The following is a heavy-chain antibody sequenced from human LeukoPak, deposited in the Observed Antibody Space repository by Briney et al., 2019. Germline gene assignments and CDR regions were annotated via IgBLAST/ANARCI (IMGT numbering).Heavy chain of an antibody. CDR3: ARGEWSDNWFDP. CDR1: GGSISSYY. Sequence: SETLSLTCTVSGGSISSYYWSWIRQPPGKGLEWIGCIYYSGSTNYNPSLKSRVTISVDTSKNQFSLKLSSVTAADTAVYYCARGEWSDNWFDPWGQGTLVTVSS. J-gene: IGHJ5*02. V-gene: IGHV4-59*08. D-gene: IGHD3-3*01. CDR2: IYYSGST.